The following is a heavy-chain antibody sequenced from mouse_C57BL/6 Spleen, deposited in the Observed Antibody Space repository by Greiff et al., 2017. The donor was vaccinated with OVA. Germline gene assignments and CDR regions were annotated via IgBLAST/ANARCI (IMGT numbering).Heavy chain of an antibody. D-gene: IGHD1-1*01. CDR3: ARAYYYGSTLDY. V-gene: IGHV5-4*01. J-gene: IGHJ2*01. CDR2: ISDGGSYT. Sequence: EVQLVESGGGLVKPGGSLKLSCAASGFTFSSYAMSWVRQTPEKRLEWVATISDGGSYTYYPDNVKGRFTISRDNAKNNLYLQMSHLKSEDTAMYYCARAYYYGSTLDYWGQGTTLTVSS. CDR1: GFTFSSYA.